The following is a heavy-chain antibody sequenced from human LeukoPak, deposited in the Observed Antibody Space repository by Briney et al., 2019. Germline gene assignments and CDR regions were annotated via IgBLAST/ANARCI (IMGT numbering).Heavy chain of an antibody. CDR3: AKGLLWFDN. J-gene: IGHJ5*02. Sequence: GGSLRLSCAASGFTFSSYAMHWVRQAPGKGLEYVSAISSNGGSTYYANSVKGRFTISRDNSKNTPYLQMGSLRAEDTAVYYCAKGLLWFDNWGQGTLVTVSS. CDR2: ISSNGGST. CDR1: GFTFSSYA. V-gene: IGHV3-64*01. D-gene: IGHD3-10*01.